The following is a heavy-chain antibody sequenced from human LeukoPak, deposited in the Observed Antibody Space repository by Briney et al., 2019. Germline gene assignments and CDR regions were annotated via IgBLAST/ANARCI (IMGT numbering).Heavy chain of an antibody. Sequence: GGALRLSCAASGFTFSTYSMSWVRQIPGEGREWVSAISGSDDGTSYADSVKGRFTISRDNSRNTLYLQMNTLRAEDTAVYFCAKSPVSSCRGSFCYPFDYWGQGNLVTVSS. CDR1: GFTFSTYS. D-gene: IGHD2-15*01. J-gene: IGHJ4*02. CDR3: AKSPVSSCRGSFCYPFDY. V-gene: IGHV3-23*01. CDR2: ISGSDDGT.